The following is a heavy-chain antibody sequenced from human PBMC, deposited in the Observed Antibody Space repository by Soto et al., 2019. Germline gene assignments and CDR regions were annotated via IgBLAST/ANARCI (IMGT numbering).Heavy chain of an antibody. V-gene: IGHV3-15*01. CDR2: IKSKTDGGTT. CDR1: GFTFSNAW. J-gene: IGHJ4*02. CDR3: TTEEDCSSTSCYNVFDY. Sequence: PGGSLRLSCAASGFTFSNAWMSWVRQAPGKGLEWVGRIKSKTDGGTTDYAAPVKGRFTIPRDDSKNTLYLQMNSLKTEDTAVYYCTTEEDCSSTSCYNVFDYWGQGTLVTVSS. D-gene: IGHD2-2*02.